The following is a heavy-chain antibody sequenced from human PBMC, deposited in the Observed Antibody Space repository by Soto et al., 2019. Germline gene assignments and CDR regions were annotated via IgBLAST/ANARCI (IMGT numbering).Heavy chain of an antibody. CDR1: GGSFSGYY. CDR3: ARGTNPPWGSPTPNFFDY. Sequence: QVQLQQWGAGLLKPSETLSLTCAVYGGSFSGYYWSWIRQPPGKGLEWIGEINHSGSTNYNPSLKSRVTISVDTSKNQFSLKLSSVPAADTAVYYCARGTNPPWGSPTPNFFDYWGQGTLVTVSS. CDR2: INHSGST. J-gene: IGHJ4*02. V-gene: IGHV4-34*01. D-gene: IGHD3-16*01.